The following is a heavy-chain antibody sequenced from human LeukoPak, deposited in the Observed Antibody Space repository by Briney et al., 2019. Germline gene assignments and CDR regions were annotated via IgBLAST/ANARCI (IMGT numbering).Heavy chain of an antibody. CDR1: GGSFSGYY. V-gene: IGHV4-34*01. Sequence: PSETLSHTCAVYGGSFSGYYWSWIRQPPGKGLEWIGEINHSGSTNYNPSLKSRVTISVDTSKNQFSLKLSSVTAADTAVYYCARGHCSGGSCYRNWFDPWGQGTLVTVSS. J-gene: IGHJ5*02. D-gene: IGHD2-15*01. CDR3: ARGHCSGGSCYRNWFDP. CDR2: INHSGST.